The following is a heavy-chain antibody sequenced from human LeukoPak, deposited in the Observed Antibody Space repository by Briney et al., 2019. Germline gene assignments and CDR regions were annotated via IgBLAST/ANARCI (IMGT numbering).Heavy chain of an antibody. CDR3: ARLFALEMTTARDY. J-gene: IGHJ4*02. V-gene: IGHV5-51*01. Sequence: GESLKTSCKGSGYNFTSYWIGWVRQMPGKGLEWMGIIYPGDSDTRYSPSFQGQVTISADKSIGTAYLQWSSLKASDTAMYYCARLFALEMTTARDYWGQGTLVTVSS. CDR2: IYPGDSDT. CDR1: GYNFTSYW. D-gene: IGHD5-24*01.